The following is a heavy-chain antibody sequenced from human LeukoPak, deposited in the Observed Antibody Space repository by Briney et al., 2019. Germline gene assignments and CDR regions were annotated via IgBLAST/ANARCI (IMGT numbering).Heavy chain of an antibody. D-gene: IGHD3-10*01. CDR2: IKSKTDGGTT. Sequence: GGSLRLSCAASGFTVTSKHMNWVRQAPGKGLEWVGRIKSKTDGGTTDYAAPVKGRFTISRDDSKNTLYLQMNSLKTEDTAVYYCTTDQAMVRGVNHHYYFDYWGQGTLVTVSS. J-gene: IGHJ4*02. CDR1: GFTVTSKH. V-gene: IGHV3-15*01. CDR3: TTDQAMVRGVNHHYYFDY.